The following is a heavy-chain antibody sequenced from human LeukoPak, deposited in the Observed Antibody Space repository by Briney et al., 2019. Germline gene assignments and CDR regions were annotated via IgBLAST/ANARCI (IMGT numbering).Heavy chain of an antibody. CDR1: GFTLRNKG. Sequence: GGPLRFSWAALGFTLRNKGRNGVGKAQGKGWKGGEVMENDGSNKYYADSVKGRFTISRDSSKNTLYLQMNSLRAEDTAVYYCAKDANYDILTGTLNWFDPWGQGTLVTVSS. J-gene: IGHJ5*02. D-gene: IGHD3-9*01. V-gene: IGHV3-30*18. CDR3: AKDANYDILTGTLNWFDP. CDR2: MENDGSNK.